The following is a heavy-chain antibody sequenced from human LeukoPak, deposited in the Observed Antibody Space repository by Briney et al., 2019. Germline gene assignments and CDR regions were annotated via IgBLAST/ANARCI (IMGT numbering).Heavy chain of an antibody. D-gene: IGHD3-3*01. CDR2: IESKVDGGTT. CDR3: TTSPGITVLGVVTDY. V-gene: IGHV3-15*04. CDR1: EPTFRNAF. J-gene: IGHJ4*02. Sequence: GGSLRLSCAASEPTFRNAFINWVRQAPGKGLEWVGRIESKVDGGTTDYPAPLKGRFTISRGDSENTLYLQMNSVKTEDTGLYYCTTSPGITVLGVVTDYWGQGALVIVSS.